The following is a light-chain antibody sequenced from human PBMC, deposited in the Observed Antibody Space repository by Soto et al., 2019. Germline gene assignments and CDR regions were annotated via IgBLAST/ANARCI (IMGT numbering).Light chain of an antibody. CDR1: QTVSNN. Sequence: EIVMTQSPATLSVSPGERATLSCRASQTVSNNLAWYQQKPGRAPRLLIYNASARATGIPARFSGSGSGTEFTLTISSLQSVDFAVYYCQQYNNWPPYTFGQGTKLKIK. J-gene: IGKJ2*01. V-gene: IGKV3-15*01. CDR2: NAS. CDR3: QQYNNWPPYT.